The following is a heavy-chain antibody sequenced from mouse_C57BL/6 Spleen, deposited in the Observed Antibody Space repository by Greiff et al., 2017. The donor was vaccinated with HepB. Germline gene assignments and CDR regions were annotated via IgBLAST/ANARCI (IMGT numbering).Heavy chain of an antibody. CDR1: GYSFTGYY. Sequence: EVQLQQSGPELVKPGASVKISCKASGYSFTGYYMNWVKQSPEKSLEWIGEINPSTGGTTYNQKFKAKATLTVDKSSSTAYMQLKSLTSEDSAVYYCARGCGSSLYAMDYWGQGTSVTGSS. J-gene: IGHJ4*01. D-gene: IGHD1-1*01. CDR2: INPSTGGT. V-gene: IGHV1-42*01. CDR3: ARGCGSSLYAMDY.